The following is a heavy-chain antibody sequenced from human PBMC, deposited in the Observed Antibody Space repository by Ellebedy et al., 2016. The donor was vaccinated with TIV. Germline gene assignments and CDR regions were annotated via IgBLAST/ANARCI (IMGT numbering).Heavy chain of an antibody. Sequence: GGSLRLSCAASGFSFSISWMHWVRQGPGKGLVWVSHINSGATNIVYAGSVKGRFIISRDNARNTLYLQMNSLRAEDTAVYYCVRGGPLGLNWGQGTLVTVSS. V-gene: IGHV3-74*01. CDR1: GFSFSISW. CDR2: INSGATNI. CDR3: VRGGPLGLN. J-gene: IGHJ4*02. D-gene: IGHD7-27*01.